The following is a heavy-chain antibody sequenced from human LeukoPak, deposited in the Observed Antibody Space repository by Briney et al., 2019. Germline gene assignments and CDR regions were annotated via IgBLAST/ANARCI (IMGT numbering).Heavy chain of an antibody. CDR1: GFTFSDYY. D-gene: IGHD3-22*01. Sequence: GGSLRLSCAASGFTFSDYYMSWIRQAPGKGLEWVSYISSSGSTIYYADSVKGRFTISRDNAKNSLYLQMNSLRAEDTAVYYCARDWEDYYDSSGGIDYWGQGTLVTVSS. V-gene: IGHV3-11*01. CDR3: ARDWEDYYDSSGGIDY. CDR2: ISSSGSTI. J-gene: IGHJ4*02.